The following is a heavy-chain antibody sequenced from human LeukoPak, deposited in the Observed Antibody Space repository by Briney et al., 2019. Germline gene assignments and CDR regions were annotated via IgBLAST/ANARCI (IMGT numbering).Heavy chain of an antibody. CDR1: GYSISSGYY. CDR3: ARNPHPYGDYVDY. Sequence: SETLSLTCAVSGYSISSGYYWGWIWPPPGKGLEWIGSIYHSGSTYYNPSLKSRVTISVDTSNNQFSLKLSSVPAADTAVYYCARNPHPYGDYVDYWGQGTLVTVSS. CDR2: IYHSGST. V-gene: IGHV4-38-2*01. D-gene: IGHD4-17*01. J-gene: IGHJ4*02.